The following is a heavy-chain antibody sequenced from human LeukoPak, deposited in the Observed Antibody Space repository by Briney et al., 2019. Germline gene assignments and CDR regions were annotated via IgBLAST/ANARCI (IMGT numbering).Heavy chain of an antibody. Sequence: SETLSLTCTVSGGSISSGGYYWSWIRQHPGKGLEWIGYIYYSGSTNYNPSLKSRVTISVDTSKNQFSLKLSSVTAADTAVYYCASDYSYGLDYWGQGTLVTVSS. J-gene: IGHJ4*02. D-gene: IGHD5-18*01. V-gene: IGHV4-31*03. CDR2: IYYSGST. CDR3: ASDYSYGLDY. CDR1: GGSISSGGYY.